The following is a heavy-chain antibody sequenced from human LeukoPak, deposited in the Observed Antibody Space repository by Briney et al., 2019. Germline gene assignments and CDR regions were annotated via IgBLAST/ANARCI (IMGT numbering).Heavy chain of an antibody. D-gene: IGHD2-2*01. J-gene: IGHJ5*02. CDR2: IYHSAST. CDR3: ARDPSSHYCSSTSCYRDWFDP. Sequence: SETLSLTCTVSGYSISSGYYWGWIRQPPGKGLEWIGSIYHSASTYYNPSLKSRVTISVDTSKNQFSLKLSSVTAADTAVYYCARDPSSHYCSSTSCYRDWFDPWGQGTLVTVSS. CDR1: GYSISSGYY. V-gene: IGHV4-38-2*02.